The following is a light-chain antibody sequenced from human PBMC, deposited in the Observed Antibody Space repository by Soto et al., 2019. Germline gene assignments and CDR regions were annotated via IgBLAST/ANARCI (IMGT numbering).Light chain of an antibody. V-gene: IGKV1-9*01. J-gene: IGKJ1*01. CDR2: DAS. CDR1: QGISSY. CDR3: QQYNSHRA. Sequence: DIQLTQSPSFLSASVGGRVTITCRASQGISSYLAWYQQKPGKAPKLLIYDASSLESGVPSRFSGSGSGTEFTLTISSLQPDDFATYYCQQYNSHRAFGQGTKVDNK.